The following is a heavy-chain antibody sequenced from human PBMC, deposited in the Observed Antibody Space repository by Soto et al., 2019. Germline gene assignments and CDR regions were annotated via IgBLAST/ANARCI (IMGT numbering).Heavy chain of an antibody. CDR1: GYTFTSYA. D-gene: IGHD2-21*01. Sequence: QVQLVQSGAEEKKPGASVKVSCKASGYTFTSYAMHWVRQAPGQRLEWMGWINAGNGNTKYSQKFQGRVTITRDTSERPSYMKLNNLRSEDTTVYYCARVSGDYYWYDYWGKRNMVTVSS. CDR3: ARVSGDYYWYDY. CDR2: INAGNGNT. V-gene: IGHV1-3*05. J-gene: IGHJ4*02.